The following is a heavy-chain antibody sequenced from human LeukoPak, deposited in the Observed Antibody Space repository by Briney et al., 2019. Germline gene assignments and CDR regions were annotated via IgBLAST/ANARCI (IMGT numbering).Heavy chain of an antibody. Sequence: GESLKISCKGSGYTFISYWIAWVRQMPGKGLEWMGIIYPGDSETRYSPSFQGQVTISADKSISTAYLQWSSLRASDTAMYYCARSFEDSGTYAYWGQGTLVTVSS. J-gene: IGHJ4*02. CDR3: ARSFEDSGTYAY. CDR1: GYTFISYW. V-gene: IGHV5-51*01. CDR2: IYPGDSET. D-gene: IGHD3-10*01.